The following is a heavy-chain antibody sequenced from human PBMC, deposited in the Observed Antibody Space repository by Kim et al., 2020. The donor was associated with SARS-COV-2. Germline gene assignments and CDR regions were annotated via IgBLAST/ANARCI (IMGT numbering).Heavy chain of an antibody. CDR3: ARDPILYYVWGSYRSYYFDY. V-gene: IGHV3-30*04. Sequence: GGSLRLSCAASGFTFSSYAMHWVRQAPGKGLEWVAVISYDGSNKCYADSVKGRFTISRDNSKNTLYLQMNSLRAEDTAVYYCARDPILYYVWGSYRSYYFDYWGEGSLVTVSS. D-gene: IGHD3-16*02. CDR2: ISYDGSNK. CDR1: GFTFSSYA. J-gene: IGHJ4*02.